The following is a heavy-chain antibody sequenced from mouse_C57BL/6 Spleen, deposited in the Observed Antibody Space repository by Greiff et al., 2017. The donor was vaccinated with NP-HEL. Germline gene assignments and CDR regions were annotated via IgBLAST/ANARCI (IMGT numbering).Heavy chain of an antibody. CDR1: GYTFTSYW. Sequence: VQLQQSGAELVMPGASVKLSCKASGYTFTSYWMHWVKQRPGQGLEWIGEIDPSDSYTNYNQKFKGKSTLTVDKSSSTAYMQRSSLTSEDSAVYYCARSYGTAWFAYWGQGTLVTVSA. D-gene: IGHD1-1*01. V-gene: IGHV1-69*01. CDR2: IDPSDSYT. J-gene: IGHJ3*01. CDR3: ARSYGTAWFAY.